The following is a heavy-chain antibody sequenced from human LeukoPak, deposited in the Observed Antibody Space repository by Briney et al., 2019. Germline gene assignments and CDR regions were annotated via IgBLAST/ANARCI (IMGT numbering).Heavy chain of an antibody. CDR1: GGSISSYY. D-gene: IGHD2-2*01. V-gene: IGHV4-59*01. CDR3: ARVGCSSTSCYARSDAFDI. CDR2: IYYSGST. J-gene: IGHJ3*02. Sequence: SETLSLTCTVSGGSISSYYWSWIRQPPGKGLEWIGYIYYSGSTNYNPSLKSRVTISVDRSKNQFSLKLSSVTAADTAVYYCARVGCSSTSCYARSDAFDIWGQGTMVTVSS.